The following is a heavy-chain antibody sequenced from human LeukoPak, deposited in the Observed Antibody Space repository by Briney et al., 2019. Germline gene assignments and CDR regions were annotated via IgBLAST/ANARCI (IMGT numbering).Heavy chain of an antibody. J-gene: IGHJ4*02. CDR2: IYYSGST. Sequence: SETLSLTCTVSGGSISSSSYYWGWIRQPPGKGLEWIGNIYYSGSTYYNPSLKSRVTMSVDTSNNQFSLKLSSVTAADTAVYYCARDYYWEHTYYFDYWGQGTLVTVSS. V-gene: IGHV4-39*07. D-gene: IGHD1-26*01. CDR3: ARDYYWEHTYYFDY. CDR1: GGSISSSSYY.